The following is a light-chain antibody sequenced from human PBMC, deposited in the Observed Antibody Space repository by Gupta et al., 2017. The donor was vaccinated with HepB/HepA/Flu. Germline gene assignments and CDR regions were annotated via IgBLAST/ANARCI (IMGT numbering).Light chain of an antibody. CDR3: QQRSNWPRT. Sequence: EIVLTQPPATLSWSPGERATLSCRASQSISSYLAWYQQKPGKAPRLLIYAASNRATGIPARFSGGGSGTDFTLTISSLEPEDFAVYYCQQRSNWPRTFGQGTKLEIK. V-gene: IGKV3-11*01. CDR1: QSISSY. CDR2: AAS. J-gene: IGKJ2*01.